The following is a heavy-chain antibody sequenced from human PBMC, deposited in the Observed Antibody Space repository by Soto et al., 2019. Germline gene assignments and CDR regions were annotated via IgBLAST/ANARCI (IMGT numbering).Heavy chain of an antibody. CDR3: ARSDSSTWPTPLYYYGMDV. CDR1: GFTFSDYY. D-gene: IGHD6-13*01. CDR2: ISGRSTHT. Sequence: QVHLEESGGGLVKPGGSLRLSCAASGFTFSDYYMTWIRQAPGKGLEWVSYISGRSTHTHYADSVKGRFTISRDNAENSVYLQMTSLRAEDTAIYYCARSDSSTWPTPLYYYGMDVWGQGTTVTVSS. V-gene: IGHV3-11*06. J-gene: IGHJ6*02.